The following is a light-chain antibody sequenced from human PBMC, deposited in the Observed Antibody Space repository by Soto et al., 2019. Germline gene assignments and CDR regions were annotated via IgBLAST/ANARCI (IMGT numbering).Light chain of an antibody. J-gene: IGLJ2*01. Sequence: SYELTHPPSVSVAPGQTARITCERTNIGSKSVHWYQQKPGQAPVLVVYGDSDRPSGNPERFSGSNSENTATLTITRVEAGDEADYSCQVWDSSSDHVVFGGGTKLTVL. CDR3: QVWDSSSDHVV. V-gene: IGLV3-21*02. CDR1: NIGSKS. CDR2: GDS.